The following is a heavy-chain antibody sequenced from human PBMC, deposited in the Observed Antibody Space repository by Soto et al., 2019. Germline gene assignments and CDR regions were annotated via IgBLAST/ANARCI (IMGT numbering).Heavy chain of an antibody. CDR1: GYSFTYYW. Sequence: GQSLKISCKASGYSFTYYWIAWVRQMPGKGLEWMGIIYPGDSDTRYSPSFQGQVTISADKSISTAYLQWSSLKASDTAIYYCARGPLIRRFDYGGQGTLVTVSS. CDR2: IYPGDSDT. J-gene: IGHJ4*02. CDR3: ARGPLIRRFDY. D-gene: IGHD2-8*01. V-gene: IGHV5-51*01.